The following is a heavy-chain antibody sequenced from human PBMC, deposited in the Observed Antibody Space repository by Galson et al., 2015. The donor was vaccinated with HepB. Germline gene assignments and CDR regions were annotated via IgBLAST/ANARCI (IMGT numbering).Heavy chain of an antibody. CDR3: VKDPPRGIAAARGFDY. CDR1: GFTFSSYA. D-gene: IGHD6-13*01. V-gene: IGHV3-64D*06. CDR2: ISSNGGST. Sequence: SLRLSCAASGFTFSSYAMHWVRQAPGKGLEYVSAISSNGGSTYYADSVKGRFTISRDNSKNTLYLQMSSLRAEDTAVYYCVKDPPRGIAAARGFDYWGQGTPVTVSS. J-gene: IGHJ4*02.